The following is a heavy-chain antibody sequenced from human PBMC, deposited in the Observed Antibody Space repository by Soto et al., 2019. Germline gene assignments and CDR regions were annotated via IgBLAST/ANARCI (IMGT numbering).Heavy chain of an antibody. CDR2: ISYDGSNK. Sequence: PGGSLRLSCAASGFTFSSYAMHWVRQAPGKGLEWVAVISYDGSNKYYADSVKGRFTISRDNSKNTLYLQMNSLRAEDTAVYYCARDQGPFTMIAPGAFDIWGQGTMFTVS. CDR1: GFTFSSYA. V-gene: IGHV3-30-3*01. D-gene: IGHD3-22*01. J-gene: IGHJ3*02. CDR3: ARDQGPFTMIAPGAFDI.